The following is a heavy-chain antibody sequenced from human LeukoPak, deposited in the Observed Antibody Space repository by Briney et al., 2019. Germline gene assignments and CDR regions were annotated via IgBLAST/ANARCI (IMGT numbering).Heavy chain of an antibody. CDR2: ISAYNGNT. V-gene: IGHV1-18*01. CDR1: GYTFTSYG. Sequence: ASVKVSCKASGYTFTSYGISWVRQAPGQGVEWMGWISAYNGNTNYAQKLQGRVTMTTDTSTSTAYMELRSLRSDDTAVYYCAREIEQWLVRYLDYWGQGTLVTVSS. CDR3: AREIEQWLVRYLDY. J-gene: IGHJ4*02. D-gene: IGHD6-19*01.